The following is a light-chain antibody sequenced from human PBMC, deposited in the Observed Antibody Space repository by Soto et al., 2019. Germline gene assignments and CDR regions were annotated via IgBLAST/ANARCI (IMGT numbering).Light chain of an antibody. CDR3: SSSTNTNTLVI. V-gene: IGLV2-14*01. J-gene: IGLJ2*01. CDR1: SSDIGRYKF. Sequence: QSALAQPASVSGSPGQSVTISCTGTSSDIGRYKFASWFQQHPGKAPKLLIFEGTNRPSGVSNRFSGSKSGNTASLTISGLQAEGEAIYFCSSSTNTNTLVIFGGGTKVTVL. CDR2: EGT.